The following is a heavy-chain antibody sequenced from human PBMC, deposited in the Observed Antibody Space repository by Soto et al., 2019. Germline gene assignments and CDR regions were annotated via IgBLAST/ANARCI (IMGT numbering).Heavy chain of an antibody. CDR3: AKGSPPIPNVSGGIYGRV. Sequence: VQLLESGGGLVQPGGSLRLSCAASGVTFSTYAMAWVRQLPWEELEWVSAISTGEGATYSAASVKGRFIVSSDDSQNKLYLQMDGRSVEVSVVYFCAKGSPPIPNVSGGIYGRVWGPGTPVTVSS. CDR2: ISTGEGAT. V-gene: IGHV3-23*01. J-gene: IGHJ4*02. CDR1: GVTFSTYA. D-gene: IGHD6-19*01.